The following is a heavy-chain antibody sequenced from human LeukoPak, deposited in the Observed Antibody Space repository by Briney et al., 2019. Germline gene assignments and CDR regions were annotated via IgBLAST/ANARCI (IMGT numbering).Heavy chain of an antibody. D-gene: IGHD3-22*01. Sequence: GSSVKVSCKASGGTFSSYAISWVRQAPGQGLEWMGGIIPIFGTANYAQKFQGRVTITADESTSTAYMELSSLRSEDTAVYYCASGLEYYYDSSGYLYYMDVWGKGTTVTVSS. V-gene: IGHV1-69*01. CDR1: GGTFSSYA. CDR2: IIPIFGTA. J-gene: IGHJ6*03. CDR3: ASGLEYYYDSSGYLYYMDV.